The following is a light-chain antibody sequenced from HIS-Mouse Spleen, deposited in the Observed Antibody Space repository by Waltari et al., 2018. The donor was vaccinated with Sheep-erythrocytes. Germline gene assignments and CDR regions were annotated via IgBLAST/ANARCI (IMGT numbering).Light chain of an antibody. J-gene: IGLJ3*02. CDR2: EGS. V-gene: IGLV2-23*01. CDR3: CSYAGSSTPWV. CDR1: SSDVGSYNL. Sequence: QSALTQPASVSGSPGQSITISCTGTSSDVGSYNLFSWYQQHPGKAPKLMIYEGSKRPSGVSNRFSGSKSGTTASLTISGLQAEDEADYYCCSYAGSSTPWVFGGGTKLTVL.